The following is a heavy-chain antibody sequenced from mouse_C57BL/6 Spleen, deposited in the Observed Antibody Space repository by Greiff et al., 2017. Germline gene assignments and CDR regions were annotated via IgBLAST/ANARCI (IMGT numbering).Heavy chain of an antibody. CDR3: ARDSNYPYAMDY. J-gene: IGHJ4*01. CDR1: GFTFSDYG. CDR2: ISSGCSTI. V-gene: IGHV5-17*01. D-gene: IGHD2-5*01. Sequence: EVKLQESGGGLVKPGGSLKLSCAASGFTFSDYGMHWVRQAPEKGLEWVAYISSGCSTIYYADTVKGRFTISRDNAKNTLFLQMTSLRSEDTAMYYCARDSNYPYAMDYWGQGTSVTVSS.